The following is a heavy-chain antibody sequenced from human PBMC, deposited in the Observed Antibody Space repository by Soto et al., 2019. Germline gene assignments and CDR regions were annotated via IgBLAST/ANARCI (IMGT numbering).Heavy chain of an antibody. CDR3: ARELWMAGLVYYFDF. J-gene: IGHJ4*02. D-gene: IGHD6-19*01. CDR1: GGSINSNF. Sequence: LSLPCTISGGSINSNFLTWIRQPAGKGLEWIGRISSNGDTNYNPSLRGRVSMSLDTSKNHFSLKLNSVTASDTAVYFCARELWMAGLVYYFDFWGQGTLVTVSS. V-gene: IGHV4-4*07. CDR2: ISSNGDT.